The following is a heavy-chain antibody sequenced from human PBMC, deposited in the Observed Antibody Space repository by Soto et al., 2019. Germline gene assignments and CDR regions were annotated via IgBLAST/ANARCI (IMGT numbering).Heavy chain of an antibody. J-gene: IGHJ6*02. V-gene: IGHV1-69*13. CDR2: IIPIFGTA. CDR1: GGTFSSYA. CDR3: ASPSSGYYYYGMDV. D-gene: IGHD6-6*01. Sequence: RASVKVSCKASGGTFSSYAISWVRQAPGQGLEWMGGIIPIFGTANYAQKFQGRVTITADESTSTAYMELSSLRSEDTAVYYCASPSSGYYYYGMDVWGQGTTVTVSS.